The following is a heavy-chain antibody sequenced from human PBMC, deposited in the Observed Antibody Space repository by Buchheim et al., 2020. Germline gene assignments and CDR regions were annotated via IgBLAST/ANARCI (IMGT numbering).Heavy chain of an antibody. V-gene: IGHV3-48*03. D-gene: IGHD2-2*03. J-gene: IGHJ4*02. CDR2: ISSSGSTI. Sequence: EVQLVESGGGLVQPGGSLRLSCAAPGFTFSSYEMNWVRQAPGKGLEWVSYISSSGSTIYYADSVKGRFTISSDNAENSLYLQMNSLRAEDTAVYYCASWSGYCSRTSCFKDNYWGQGTL. CDR1: GFTFSSYE. CDR3: ASWSGYCSRTSCFKDNY.